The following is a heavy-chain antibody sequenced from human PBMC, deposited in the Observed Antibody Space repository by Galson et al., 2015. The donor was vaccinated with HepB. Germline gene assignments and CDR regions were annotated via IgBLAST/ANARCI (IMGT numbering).Heavy chain of an antibody. CDR3: AKQAGNLIRSWHFDY. CDR1: GFTFSAFA. D-gene: IGHD4-17*01. V-gene: IGHV3-23*03. Sequence: LRLSCAASGFTFSAFAMSWVRQAPGKGLEWVSGVEKDSSGTYYADSVKGRFTISRDNSKNTLYLQVNSLRAEDTAVYYCAKQAGNLIRSWHFDYWGQGSLVIVSS. J-gene: IGHJ4*02. CDR2: VEKDSSGT.